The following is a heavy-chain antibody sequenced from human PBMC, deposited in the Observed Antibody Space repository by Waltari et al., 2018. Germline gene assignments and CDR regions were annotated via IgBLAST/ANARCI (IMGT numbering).Heavy chain of an antibody. CDR3: ARGHCSGGSCYSPYYFDY. J-gene: IGHJ4*02. Sequence: QVQLQESGPGLVKPSETLSLTCAVSGYSISSGYYWGWIRQPPGKGLEWIGSIYHSGSTYYNPSLKSRVTISVDTSKNQFSLKLSSVTAADTAVYYCARGHCSGGSCYSPYYFDYWGQGTLVTVSS. V-gene: IGHV4-38-2*01. D-gene: IGHD2-15*01. CDR1: GYSISSGYY. CDR2: IYHSGST.